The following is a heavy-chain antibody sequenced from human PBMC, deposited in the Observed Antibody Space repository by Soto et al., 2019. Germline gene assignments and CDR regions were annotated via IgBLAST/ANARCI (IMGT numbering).Heavy chain of an antibody. CDR2: IYHSGST. CDR3: ARGIGEYQLLSRWFAP. D-gene: IGHD2-2*01. Sequence: QVQLQESGPGLVKPSGTLSLTCAVSGGSISSSNWWSWVRQPPGKGLEWIGEIYHSGSTNYNPSHKSRVTIPAXXXTXXPPLTLSSVTAADTAVYYCARGIGEYQLLSRWFAPWGQGTLVTVSS. V-gene: IGHV4-4*02. CDR1: GGSISSSNW. J-gene: IGHJ5*02.